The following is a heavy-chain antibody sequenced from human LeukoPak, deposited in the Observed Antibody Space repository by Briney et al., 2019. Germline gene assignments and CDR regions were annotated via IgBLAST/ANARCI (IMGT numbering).Heavy chain of an antibody. D-gene: IGHD3-22*01. CDR2: ISTSGNTI. V-gene: IGHV3-48*03. CDR3: ARGFYDTSPLNYCMDV. J-gene: IGHJ6*03. Sequence: GGSLRLSCSASGFTFSGSEVNWVRQAPGKGLEWISFISTSGNTIYYADSVKGRFTISRDNAKNSLFLQMNSLRVDDTAVYYCARGFYDTSPLNYCMDVWGKGTRSPSP. CDR1: GFTFSGSE.